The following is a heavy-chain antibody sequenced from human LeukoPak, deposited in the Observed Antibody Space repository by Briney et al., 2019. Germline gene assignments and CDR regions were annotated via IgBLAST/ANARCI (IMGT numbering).Heavy chain of an antibody. D-gene: IGHD1-26*01. CDR2: IFYNGGP. J-gene: IGHJ3*02. V-gene: IGHV4-39*07. CDR3: ASYSGTYSAFEI. Sequence: SETLSLTCTASGDSITNSNYYWGWVRESPGRGLEWLGNIFYNGGPYYNPSFKSRVAISVDTSKNHFSLTLNAVTAADTAVYYCASYSGTYSAFEIWGQGTPVTVSS. CDR1: GDSITNSNYY.